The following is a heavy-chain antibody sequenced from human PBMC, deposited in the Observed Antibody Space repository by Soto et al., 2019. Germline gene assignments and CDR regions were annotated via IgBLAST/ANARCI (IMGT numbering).Heavy chain of an antibody. CDR1: GGTFSNYT. Sequence: SVKVSCKAPGGTFSNYTISWVRQAPGQGLEWMGRIIPILGIANYAQKFQGRVTITADKSTSTAYMELSSLRSEDTAVYYCARDDTIFGVVPHSYWGQGTLVTVSS. J-gene: IGHJ4*02. D-gene: IGHD3-3*01. CDR3: ARDDTIFGVVPHSY. CDR2: IIPILGIA. V-gene: IGHV1-69*04.